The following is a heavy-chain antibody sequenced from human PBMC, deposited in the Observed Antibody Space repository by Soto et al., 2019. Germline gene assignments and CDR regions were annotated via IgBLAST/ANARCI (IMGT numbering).Heavy chain of an antibody. D-gene: IGHD1-7*01. J-gene: IGHJ1*01. CDR1: GFTFSSNA. CDR3: AKDRGNWNYPVYFQH. V-gene: IGHV3-23*01. Sequence: EVQLLESGGGLVQPGGSLRLSCAASGFTFSSNAMSWVRQAPGKGLEWISAISGSGGSTYYADSVKGRFTISRDNSKNTLYLQMNSLRAEDTAVYYCAKDRGNWNYPVYFQHWGQGTLVTVSS. CDR2: ISGSGGST.